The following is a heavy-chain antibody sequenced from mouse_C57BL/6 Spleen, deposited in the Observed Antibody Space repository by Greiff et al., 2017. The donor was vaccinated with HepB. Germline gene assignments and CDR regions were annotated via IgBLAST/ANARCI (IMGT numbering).Heavy chain of an antibody. V-gene: IGHV5-6-3*01. CDR1: GFTFSSYG. Sequence: EVQRVESGGGLVQPGGSLKLSCAASGFTFSSYGMSWVRQTPDKRLELVATINSNGGSTYYTDSVKGRFTISRDKAKNTLYLQMSSLKSEDTAMYYCARMARTINWGQGTTLTVSS. CDR3: ARMARTIN. J-gene: IGHJ2*01. CDR2: INSNGGST.